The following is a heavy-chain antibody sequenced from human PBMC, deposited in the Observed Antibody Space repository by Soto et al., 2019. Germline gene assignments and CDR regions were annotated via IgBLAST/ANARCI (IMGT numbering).Heavy chain of an antibody. CDR2: IWYDGSNK. J-gene: IGHJ3*02. D-gene: IGHD6-19*01. Sequence: PGGSLRLSCAASGFTFRSYGMHWVRQAPGKGLEWVAVIWYDGSNKYYADSVKGRFTISRDNSKNTLYLQMNSLRAEDTAVYYCARSSGWYIIEAFDIWGQGTMVTVSS. CDR1: GFTFRSYG. V-gene: IGHV3-33*01. CDR3: ARSSGWYIIEAFDI.